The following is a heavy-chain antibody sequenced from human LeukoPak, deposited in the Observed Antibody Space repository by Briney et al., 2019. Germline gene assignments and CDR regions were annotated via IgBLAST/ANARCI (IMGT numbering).Heavy chain of an antibody. J-gene: IGHJ4*02. CDR2: ITSNGDST. Sequence: GGSLRLSCSTSGFIFSSYPMHWVRQPPGKGLEYVSGITSNGDSTNYADSVKGRFTISRDNSKNTLSLHMSSLRAEDTAVYYCVKDQGEYGSSWYYFDNWGQGTLVTVSS. CDR3: VKDQGEYGSSWYYFDN. CDR1: GFIFSSYP. V-gene: IGHV3-64D*06. D-gene: IGHD6-13*01.